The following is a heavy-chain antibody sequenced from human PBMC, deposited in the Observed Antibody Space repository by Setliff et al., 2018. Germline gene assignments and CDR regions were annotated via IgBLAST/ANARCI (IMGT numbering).Heavy chain of an antibody. CDR1: GFTFSSFA. D-gene: IGHD4-17*01. J-gene: IGHJ4*02. V-gene: IGHV3-23*03. CDR3: AKCSSWHGHYPHFNY. Sequence: GGSLRLSCAASGFTFSSFAMSWVRQAPGKRLEWVSIISSDGSSIYYADSVKGRFTISRDNSKNTLYLQMNSLRAEDTAVYYCAKCSSWHGHYPHFNYWGQGTLVTVSS. CDR2: ISSDGSSI.